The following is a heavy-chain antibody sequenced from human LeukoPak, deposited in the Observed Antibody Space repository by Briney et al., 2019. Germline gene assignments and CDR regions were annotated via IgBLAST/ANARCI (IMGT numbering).Heavy chain of an antibody. Sequence: GGSLRLSCATSGFTFTSYWMAWVRQAPGQGLEWVANIAQDGSEAVYADSVRGRFTISGDNAENSLYLHMNSLRVEDSAVYYCSNGIYRTSYWGQGTLVTVSS. CDR3: SNGIYRTSY. D-gene: IGHD2/OR15-2a*01. CDR2: IAQDGSEA. J-gene: IGHJ4*02. CDR1: GFTFTSYW. V-gene: IGHV3-7*01.